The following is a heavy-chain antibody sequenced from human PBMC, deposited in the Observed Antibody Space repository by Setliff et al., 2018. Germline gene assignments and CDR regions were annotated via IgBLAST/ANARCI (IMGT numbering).Heavy chain of an antibody. CDR1: GYTFTSYG. CDR2: INTYNGDT. CDR3: ARERIYDGLNYNGMDV. D-gene: IGHD3-3*01. V-gene: IGHV1-18*01. J-gene: IGHJ6*01. Sequence: ASVKVSCKASGYTFTSYGISWVRQAPGRGLEWMAYINTYNGDTKYAQNLHGRVTMTTDTSTTTAYMDLRSLRSDDTAVYYCARERIYDGLNYNGMDVWGQGTTVTVSS.